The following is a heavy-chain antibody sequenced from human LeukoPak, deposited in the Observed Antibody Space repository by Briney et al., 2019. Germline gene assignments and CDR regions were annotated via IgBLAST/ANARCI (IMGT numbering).Heavy chain of an antibody. CDR1: GGSISSSSYY. Sequence: SETLSLTRTVSGGSISSSSYYWGWIRQPPGKGLEWIGSIYYSGSTYYNPSLKSRVTISVDTSKNQFSLKLSSVTAADTAVYYCATGDKQLVFKRRKGGFDPWGQGTLVTVSS. CDR2: IYYSGST. CDR3: ATGDKQLVFKRRKGGFDP. J-gene: IGHJ5*02. V-gene: IGHV4-39*07. D-gene: IGHD6-13*01.